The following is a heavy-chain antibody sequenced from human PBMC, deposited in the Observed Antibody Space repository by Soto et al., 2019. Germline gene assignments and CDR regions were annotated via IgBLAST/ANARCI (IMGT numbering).Heavy chain of an antibody. V-gene: IGHV4-59*08. CDR1: GGSISSYY. J-gene: IGHJ2*01. CDR2: IYYSGST. D-gene: IGHD2-15*01. CDR3: AIVIGSYRSYCYFGL. Sequence: QVQLQESGPGLVKPSETLSLTCTVSGGSISSYYWSWIRQPPGKGLEWIGYIYYSGSTNYNPSLRARVTISVNTYKIQVSVQLSSVTGAVTTVYYCAIVIGSYRSYCYFGLWCRRTLVTVSS.